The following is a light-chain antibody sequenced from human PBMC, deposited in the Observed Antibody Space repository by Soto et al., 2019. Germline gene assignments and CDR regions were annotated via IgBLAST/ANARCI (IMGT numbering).Light chain of an antibody. CDR1: QGIRNY. CDR3: QQRSNWPA. Sequence: EVVLTQSPATLSLSPGERATLSCRASQGIRNYLAWYQQKPGQAPRLLIYDASNRATGIPARFSGSGSGTGFTLTISSLEPEDFAVYYCQQRSNWPAFGQGTKVEIK. J-gene: IGKJ1*01. V-gene: IGKV3-11*01. CDR2: DAS.